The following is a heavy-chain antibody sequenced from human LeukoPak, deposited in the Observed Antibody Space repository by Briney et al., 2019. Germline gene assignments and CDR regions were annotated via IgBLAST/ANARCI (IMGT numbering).Heavy chain of an antibody. D-gene: IGHD3-3*01. CDR2: IKNDGSST. Sequence: GGSLRLSCAASGFTLSGYWMHWVRQAPGKGLVWVSRIKNDGSSTTYADSVKGRFTISRDNAKNTLYLQMNSLRAEDTAVYYCARSDWFDPWGQGTLVTVSS. J-gene: IGHJ5*02. CDR1: GFTLSGYW. CDR3: ARSDWFDP. V-gene: IGHV3-74*01.